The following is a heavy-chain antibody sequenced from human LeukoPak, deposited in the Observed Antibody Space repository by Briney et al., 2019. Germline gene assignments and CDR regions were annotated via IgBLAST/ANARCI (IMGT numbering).Heavy chain of an antibody. J-gene: IGHJ4*02. CDR2: INPRGVST. CDR1: GYTFTSDY. CDR3: ARVGAGSYYNRKFDY. Sequence: ASVRGSCEASGYTFTSDYMHWVREAPGQGREWMGVINPRGVSTSYAQKFQGGVTMTRDTSTSTGYMELSSLRSEATAVDYCARVGAGSYYNRKFDYWGQGTLVTVSS. D-gene: IGHD3-10*01. V-gene: IGHV1-46*01.